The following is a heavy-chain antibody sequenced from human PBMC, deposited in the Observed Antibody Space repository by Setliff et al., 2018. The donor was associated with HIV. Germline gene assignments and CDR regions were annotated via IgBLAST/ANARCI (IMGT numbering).Heavy chain of an antibody. Sequence: ASVKVSCKASGYSFTGYYMHWVRQAPGQGLEWMGRINPNSGGTNYAQKFQGRVTMTRDTSISTAYMELCRLRSDDTAVYYCARRVPPIPSGDLDYWGQGTLVTVSS. D-gene: IGHD4-17*01. V-gene: IGHV1-2*06. CDR3: ARRVPPIPSGDLDY. J-gene: IGHJ4*02. CDR2: INPNSGGT. CDR1: GYSFTGYY.